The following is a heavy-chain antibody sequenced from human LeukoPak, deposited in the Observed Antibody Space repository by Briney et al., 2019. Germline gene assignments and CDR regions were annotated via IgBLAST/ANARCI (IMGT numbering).Heavy chain of an antibody. CDR2: IYYSGST. CDR1: GGSISSYY. Sequence: SETLSPTCTVSGGSISSYYWSWIRQPPGKGLEWIGCIYYSGSTNYNPSLKSRVTISVDTSKNQFSLKLSSVTAADTAVYYCARGGVDWFDPWGQGTLVTVSS. D-gene: IGHD3-16*01. J-gene: IGHJ5*02. V-gene: IGHV4-59*01. CDR3: ARGGVDWFDP.